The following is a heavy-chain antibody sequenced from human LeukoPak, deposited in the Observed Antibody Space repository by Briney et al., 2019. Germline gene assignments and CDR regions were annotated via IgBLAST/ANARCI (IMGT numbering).Heavy chain of an antibody. V-gene: IGHV3-74*01. D-gene: IGHD1-26*01. CDR1: GFTFSSYW. J-gene: IGHJ3*02. Sequence: GGSLRLSCAASGFTFSSYWMHWVRQAPGKGLVWVSRINSDGSSTSYADSVKGRFTISRDNAKNTLYLQMNSLRAEDTAVYYCARDFPIPHSGSYLGHAFDIWGQGTMVTVSS. CDR3: ARDFPIPHSGSYLGHAFDI. CDR2: INSDGSST.